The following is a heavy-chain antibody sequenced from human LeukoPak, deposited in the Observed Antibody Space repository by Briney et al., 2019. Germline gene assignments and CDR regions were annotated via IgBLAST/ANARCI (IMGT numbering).Heavy chain of an antibody. V-gene: IGHV3-21*04. J-gene: IGHJ4*02. CDR2: ISSSSSYI. CDR3: AKLSTTMTPY. Sequence: GGSLRLSCAASGFTFSSYSMNWVRQAPGKGLEWVSSISSSSSYIYYADSVKGRFTISRDNSQNTLSLQVNSLRAEDTAVYYCAKLSTTMTPYWGQGALVTVSS. D-gene: IGHD4-17*01. CDR1: GFTFSSYS.